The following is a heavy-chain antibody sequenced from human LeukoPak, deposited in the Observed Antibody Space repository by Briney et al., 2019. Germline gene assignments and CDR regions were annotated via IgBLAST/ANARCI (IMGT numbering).Heavy chain of an antibody. CDR3: AREVVAALNWFDP. Sequence: PSQTLSLTCTVSGGSISSGDYYWSWIRQPPGKGLEWIGYIYYSGSTYYNPSLKSRVTISVGTSKNQFSLKLSSVTAADTAVYYCAREVVAALNWFDPWGQGTLVTVSS. CDR2: IYYSGST. CDR1: GGSISSGDYY. V-gene: IGHV4-30-4*01. J-gene: IGHJ5*02. D-gene: IGHD2-15*01.